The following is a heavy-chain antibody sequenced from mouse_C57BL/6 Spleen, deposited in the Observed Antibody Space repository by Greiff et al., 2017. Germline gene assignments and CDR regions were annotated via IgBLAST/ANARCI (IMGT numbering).Heavy chain of an antibody. Sequence: QVQLQQPGAELVMPGASVKLSCKASGYTFTSYWMHWVKQRPGQGLEWIGEIDPSDSYTNYNEKFKGEYTLTVDKSSSTAYMQLSSLTSEDSAVYDWASRRAYCDYEGYAMDYWGQGTSVTVSS. V-gene: IGHV1-69*01. CDR3: ASRRAYCDYEGYAMDY. CDR1: GYTFTSYW. J-gene: IGHJ4*01. D-gene: IGHD2-4*01. CDR2: IDPSDSYT.